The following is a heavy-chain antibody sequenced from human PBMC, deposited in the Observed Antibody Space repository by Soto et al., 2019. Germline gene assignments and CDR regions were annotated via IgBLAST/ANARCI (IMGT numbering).Heavy chain of an antibody. CDR2: ISHTGET. CDR1: GDSVTSDDSY. Sequence: QLRLQESGPGLVKPSGPLSLTCTVSGDSVTSDDSYWGWIRRPPGQGLEWIGTISHTGETVYNPPPNSPRTMATDADTEPVSPNLAFKTAGYAGLVFCSRPNVRPIPPFGLLSPVTSWGQGILVTVSS. CDR3: SRPNVRPIPPFGLLSPVTS. D-gene: IGHD2-21*02. J-gene: IGHJ5*02. V-gene: IGHV4-39*01.